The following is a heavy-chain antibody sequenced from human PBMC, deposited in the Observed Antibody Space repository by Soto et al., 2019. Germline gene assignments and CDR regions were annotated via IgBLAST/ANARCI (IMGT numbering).Heavy chain of an antibody. CDR2: INHSGST. CDR3: STLGYCSGGSCYDGADAFDI. D-gene: IGHD2-15*01. J-gene: IGHJ3*02. Sequence: SETLSLTCAVYGGSFSGYYWSWIRQPPGKGLEWIGEINHSGSTNYNPSLKSRVTISVDTSKNQFSLKLSSVTAADTAVYYCSTLGYCSGGSCYDGADAFDIWGQGTMVTVSS. CDR1: GGSFSGYY. V-gene: IGHV4-34*01.